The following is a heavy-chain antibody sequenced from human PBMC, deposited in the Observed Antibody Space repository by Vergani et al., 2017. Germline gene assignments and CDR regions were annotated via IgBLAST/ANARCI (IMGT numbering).Heavy chain of an antibody. D-gene: IGHD2-2*01. V-gene: IGHV3-48*01. Sequence: EVQLLESGGDLVQPGGSLRLSCAASGFTFIMHAMSWVRQAPGKGLEWVAYISSSSDTTHYADSVKGRFTISRDNAKKSLYLQMNSLRAEDTAVYYCARRDCSSSRCREANWFDPWGQGTLVTVSS. CDR3: ARRDCSSSRCREANWFDP. J-gene: IGHJ5*02. CDR1: GFTFIMHA. CDR2: ISSSSDTT.